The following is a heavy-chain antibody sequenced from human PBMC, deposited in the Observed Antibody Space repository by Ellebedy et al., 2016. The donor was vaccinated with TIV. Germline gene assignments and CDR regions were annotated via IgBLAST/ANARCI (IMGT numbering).Heavy chain of an antibody. CDR2: IYPGDSDT. D-gene: IGHD2-15*01. CDR1: GYTFTSYS. Sequence: ASVKVSCKASGYTFTSYSISWVRQMPGKGLEWMGIIYPGDSDTRYSPSFQGQVTISADKSISTAYLQWSSLKASDTAMYYCARIEYCSGGSCYSNETHDYWGQGTLVTVSS. CDR3: ARIEYCSGGSCYSNETHDY. V-gene: IGHV5-51*01. J-gene: IGHJ4*02.